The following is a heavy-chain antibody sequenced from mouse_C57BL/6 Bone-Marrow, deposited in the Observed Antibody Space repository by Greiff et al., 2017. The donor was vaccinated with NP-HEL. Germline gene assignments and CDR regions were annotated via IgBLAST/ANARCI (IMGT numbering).Heavy chain of an antibody. CDR1: GYTFTDYE. D-gene: IGHD1-1*01. J-gene: IGHJ4*01. V-gene: IGHV1-15*01. CDR3: TRSPYGKDAMDY. CDR2: IDPETGGT. Sequence: VQVVESGAELVRPGASVTLSCKASGYTFTDYEMHWVKQTPVHGLEWIGAIDPETGGTAYNQKFKGKAILTADKSSSTAYMELRSLTSEDSAVYYCTRSPYGKDAMDYWGQGTSVTVSS.